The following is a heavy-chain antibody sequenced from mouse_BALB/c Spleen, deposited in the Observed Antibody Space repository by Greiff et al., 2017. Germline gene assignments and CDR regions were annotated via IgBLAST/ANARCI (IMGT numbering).Heavy chain of an antibody. V-gene: IGHV14-1*02. CDR1: GFNIKDYY. Sequence: GQLQQSGAELVRPGALVKLSCKASGFNIKDYYMHWVKQRPEQGLEWIGWIDPENGNTIYDPKFQGKASITADTSSNPAYLQLSSLTSEDTAVYYRGRGDYCDYWGQGTTLTVSS. CDR2: IDPENGNT. CDR3: GRGDYCDY. J-gene: IGHJ2*01.